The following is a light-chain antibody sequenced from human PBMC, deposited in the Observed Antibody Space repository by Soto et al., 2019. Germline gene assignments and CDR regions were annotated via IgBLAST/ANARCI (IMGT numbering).Light chain of an antibody. V-gene: IGLV2-14*01. CDR1: SSDVGAYKY. CDR2: DVS. Sequence: QSALTQPAAVSGSPGQSITISCTGTSSDVGAYKYVSWYQQHPGKAPKLMIYDVSNRPSGVSNRFSGSKSGNTASLTISGLQAEDEADYYCNSYTGSSTYVFGTGTKLTVL. J-gene: IGLJ1*01. CDR3: NSYTGSSTYV.